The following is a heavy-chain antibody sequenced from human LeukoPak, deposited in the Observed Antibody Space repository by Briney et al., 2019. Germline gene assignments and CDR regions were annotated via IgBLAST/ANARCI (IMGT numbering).Heavy chain of an antibody. CDR2: IFPILGIA. D-gene: IGHD2-15*01. J-gene: IGHJ4*02. V-gene: IGHV1-69*04. CDR3: ARDRRYCSGGSCYSSFDY. CDR1: VGTFSSYA. Sequence: SVKVSCKASVGTFSSYAISWVRQAPGQGLEWMGRIFPILGIANYAQKFQGRVTITADKSTSTAYMELSSLRSEDTAVYYCARDRRYCSGGSCYSSFDYWGQGTLVTVSS.